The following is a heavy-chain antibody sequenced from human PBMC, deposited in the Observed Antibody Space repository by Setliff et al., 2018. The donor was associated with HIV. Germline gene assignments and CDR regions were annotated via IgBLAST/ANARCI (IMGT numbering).Heavy chain of an antibody. J-gene: IGHJ5*02. D-gene: IGHD6-19*01. CDR1: GGSITSGNYY. Sequence: PSETLSVTCRVYGGSITSGNYYWGWIRQAPGKGLEWIASMIYGGDTWYNPSLKSRVTIYVDTANNEISLRLSSVTAEDTAVYCCARPHSGRGGGAWFDPWGQGIQVTVSS. CDR3: ARPHSGRGGGAWFDP. CDR2: MIYGGDT. V-gene: IGHV4-39*01.